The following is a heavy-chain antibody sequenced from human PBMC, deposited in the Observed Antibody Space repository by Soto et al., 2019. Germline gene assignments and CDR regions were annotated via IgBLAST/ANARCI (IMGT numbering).Heavy chain of an antibody. V-gene: IGHV4-61*01. CDR2: IHYSGSS. Sequence: QVQLQESGPGLVKPSETLSLTCTVSGDSVNSDSYSWGWIRQPPGKGLEWIGYIHYSGSSNYNPSLKSRVTISVDTSRNQFSLKLSSLTAADTAIFYCVRVVGRMFILDYRGQGTLVTVSS. CDR3: VRVVGRMFILDY. D-gene: IGHD3-10*02. J-gene: IGHJ4*02. CDR1: GDSVNSDSYS.